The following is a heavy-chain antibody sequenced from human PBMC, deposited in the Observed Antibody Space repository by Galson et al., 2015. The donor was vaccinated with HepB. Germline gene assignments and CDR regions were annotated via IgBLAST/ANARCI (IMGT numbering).Heavy chain of an antibody. CDR1: GYNFISYW. J-gene: IGHJ4*02. CDR3: ARRSTTSSGVDY. CDR2: LYPGDSDT. Sequence: QSGAEVKKPGESLKISCKGSGYNFISYWIGWVRQMPGKGLEWMGILYPGDSDTRYSPSFEGQVTISFDKSISTAYLQWSSLKASDTAMYYCARRSTTSSGVDYWGRGTLVTVSS. V-gene: IGHV5-51*01. D-gene: IGHD2-2*01.